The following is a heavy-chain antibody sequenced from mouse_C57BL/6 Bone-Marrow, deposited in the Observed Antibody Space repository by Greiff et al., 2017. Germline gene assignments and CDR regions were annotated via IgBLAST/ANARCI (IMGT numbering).Heavy chain of an antibody. J-gene: IGHJ4*01. D-gene: IGHD3-2*02. CDR2: IDPSDSYT. CDR3: AREREDSSGYYYAMDY. Sequence: QVQLQQSGAELVMPGASVKLSCKASGYTFTSYWMHWVKQRPGQGLGWIGEIDPSDSYTNYNQTFKGKSTLTVDKSSSTDDMQLSSLTSEDSSVYYCAREREDSSGYYYAMDYWGQGTSVTVSS. V-gene: IGHV1-69*01. CDR1: GYTFTSYW.